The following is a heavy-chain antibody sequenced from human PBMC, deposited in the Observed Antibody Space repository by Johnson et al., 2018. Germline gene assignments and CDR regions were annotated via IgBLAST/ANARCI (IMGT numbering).Heavy chain of an antibody. D-gene: IGHD1-26*01. CDR2: IYNSGST. CDR1: GGSVRRGSYY. CDR3: ARADSGGYGLAFDS. V-gene: IGHV4-61*01. J-gene: IGHJ3*02. Sequence: QVQLQESGPGLVKPSETLSLICTVSGGSVRRGSYYWNWIRQPPGKGLEWIGYIYNSGSTNYNPSLKSRVTISVDTSKNQFSLKLSSVTAADPAVYYCARADSGGYGLAFDSWGRGTMVTVSS.